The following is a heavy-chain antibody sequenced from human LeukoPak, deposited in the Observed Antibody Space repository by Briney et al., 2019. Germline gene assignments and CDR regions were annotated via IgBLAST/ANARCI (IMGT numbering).Heavy chain of an antibody. Sequence: GGSLRLSCAASGFTFSNYWLHWVRQAPGKGLEWVSSISSSSSYIYYADSVKGRFTISRDNAKNSLYLQMNSLRAEDTAVYYCARAEPAASFDYWGQGTLVTVSS. J-gene: IGHJ4*02. CDR1: GFTFSNYW. CDR2: ISSSSSYI. CDR3: ARAEPAASFDY. V-gene: IGHV3-21*01. D-gene: IGHD2-2*01.